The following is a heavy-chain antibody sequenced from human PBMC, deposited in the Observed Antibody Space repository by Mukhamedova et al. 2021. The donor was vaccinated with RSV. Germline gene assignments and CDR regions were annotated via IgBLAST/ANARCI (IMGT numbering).Heavy chain of an antibody. Sequence: GGSNKYYADSVKGRFTISRDNSKNTLYLQMNSLRAEDTAVYYCARELATRGRYSSSPLEYWGQGTLVTVPS. D-gene: IGHD6-13*01. J-gene: IGHJ4*02. V-gene: IGHV3-33*01. CDR2: GGSNK. CDR3: ARELATRGRYSSSPLEY.